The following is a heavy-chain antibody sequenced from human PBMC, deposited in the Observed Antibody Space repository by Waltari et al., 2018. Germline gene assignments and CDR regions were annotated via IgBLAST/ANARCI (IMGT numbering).Heavy chain of an antibody. CDR1: GGSISSYY. D-gene: IGHD5-18*01. J-gene: IGHJ4*02. CDR2: IYYSGST. Sequence: QVQLQESGPGLVKPSETLSLTCTVSGGSISSYYWSWIRQPPGKGLEWIGYIYYSGSTNYNPSLKSRVTISVDTSKNQFSLKLSSVTAADTAVYYCAGGLTNPRSGYSYGAFDYWGQGTLVTVSS. CDR3: AGGLTNPRSGYSYGAFDY. V-gene: IGHV4-59*01.